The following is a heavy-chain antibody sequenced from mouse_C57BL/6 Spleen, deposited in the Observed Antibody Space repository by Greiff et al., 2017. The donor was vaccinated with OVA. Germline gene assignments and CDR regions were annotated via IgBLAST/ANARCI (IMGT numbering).Heavy chain of an antibody. J-gene: IGHJ1*03. V-gene: IGHV1-54*01. Sequence: VQLQQSGAELVRPGTSVKVSCKASGYAFTNYLIEWVKQRPGQGLEWIGVINPGSGGTNYNEKFKGKATLTADKSSSTAYMQLSSLTSEDSAVYFCARHYSKGYFDVWGTGTTVTGSS. CDR3: ARHYSKGYFDV. CDR2: INPGSGGT. D-gene: IGHD2-5*01. CDR1: GYAFTNYL.